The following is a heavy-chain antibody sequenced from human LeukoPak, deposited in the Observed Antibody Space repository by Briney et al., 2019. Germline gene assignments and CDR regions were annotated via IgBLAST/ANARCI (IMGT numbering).Heavy chain of an antibody. CDR2: LSSSGGST. D-gene: IGHD2-2*01. V-gene: IGHV3-23*01. CDR3: ATDLVVVLPAAYDN. CDR1: GFIFSNYV. J-gene: IGHJ4*02. Sequence: PGGSLRLSCSASGFIFSNYVMSWVRQSPGKGLEWVSTLSSSGGSTYHADSVKGRFTISRDNSKNTLYLQMNSLRAEDTAVYYCATDLVVVLPAAYDNWGQGALVTVS.